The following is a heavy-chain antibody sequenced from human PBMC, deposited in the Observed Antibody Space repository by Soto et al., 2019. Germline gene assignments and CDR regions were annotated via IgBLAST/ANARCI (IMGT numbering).Heavy chain of an antibody. J-gene: IGHJ4*02. CDR3: ASGVYYDFWSGYYKRFDY. Sequence: SVKVSCKASGGTFSSYAISWVLQAPGQGLEWMGGIIPIFGTANYAQKFQGRVTITADESTSTAYMELSSLRSEDTAVYYCASGVYYDFWSGYYKRFDYWGQGTLVTVSS. CDR2: IIPIFGTA. CDR1: GGTFSSYA. V-gene: IGHV1-69*13. D-gene: IGHD3-3*01.